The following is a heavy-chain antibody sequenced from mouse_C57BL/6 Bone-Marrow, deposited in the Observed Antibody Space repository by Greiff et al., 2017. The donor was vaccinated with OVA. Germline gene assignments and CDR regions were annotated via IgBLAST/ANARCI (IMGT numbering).Heavy chain of an antibody. J-gene: IGHJ2*01. V-gene: IGHV1-18*01. CDR1: GYTFTDYN. CDR3: RSIDSSSYD. CDR2: INPNNGGT. Sequence: VQLQQSGPELVKPGASVKIPCKASGYTFTDYNMDWVKQSHGKSLEWIGDINPNNGGTFYNQKFNGKTTLTVDKTSSTAFMQLSSLTSENSTDYCCRSIDSSSYDWGQGTALTVSS. D-gene: IGHD3-2*02.